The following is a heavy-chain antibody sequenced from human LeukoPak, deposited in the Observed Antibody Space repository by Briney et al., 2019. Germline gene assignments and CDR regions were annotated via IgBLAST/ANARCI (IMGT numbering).Heavy chain of an antibody. CDR3: ARWDIVVNGFDY. D-gene: IGHD3-22*01. Sequence: SETLPLTCTVSGGSINSYYWSWIRQPAGKGLEWIGRIYTSGSTNYNPSLKSRVTMSVDTSKNQFSLKLSSVTAADTAVYYCARWDIVVNGFDYWGQGTLVTVSS. CDR2: IYTSGST. J-gene: IGHJ4*02. V-gene: IGHV4-4*07. CDR1: GGSINSYY.